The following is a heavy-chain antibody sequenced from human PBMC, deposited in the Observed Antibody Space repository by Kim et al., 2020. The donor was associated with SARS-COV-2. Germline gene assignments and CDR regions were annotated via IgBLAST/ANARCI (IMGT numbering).Heavy chain of an antibody. CDR2: IYYSGST. Sequence: SETLSLTCTVSGGSISSGGYYWSWIRQHPGKGLEWIGYIYYSGSTYYNPSLKSRVTISVDTSKNQFSLKLSSVTAADTAVYYCARVSYGSGSYVWFDPWGQGTLVTVSS. V-gene: IGHV4-31*03. D-gene: IGHD3-10*01. J-gene: IGHJ5*02. CDR1: GGSISSGGYY. CDR3: ARVSYGSGSYVWFDP.